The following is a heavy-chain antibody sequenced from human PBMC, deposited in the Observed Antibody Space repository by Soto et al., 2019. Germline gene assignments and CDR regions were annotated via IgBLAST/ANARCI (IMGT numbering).Heavy chain of an antibody. CDR2: IFYSGST. CDR1: GASTSSAGYA. Sequence: PSETLSLTCAVSGASTSSAGYAWTWLRQHPEKGLEWIGHIFYSGSTSYNPSLKSRVTISIDTTKNQFSLKMKSVTAADTAVYYCARDSREEKDPTGPLEHWGQGTLVTVSS. J-gene: IGHJ5*02. CDR3: ARDSREEKDPTGPLEH. D-gene: IGHD1-1*01. V-gene: IGHV4-31*11.